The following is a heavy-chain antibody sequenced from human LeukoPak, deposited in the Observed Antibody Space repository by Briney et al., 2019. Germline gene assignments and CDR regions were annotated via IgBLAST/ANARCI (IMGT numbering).Heavy chain of an antibody. CDR2: INPSGGST. CDR3: ARGEYSGYDYSGYDY. Sequence: ASVKVSCKASGGTFSSYAISWVRQAPGQGLEWMGIINPSGGSTSYAQKFQGRVTMTRDTSTSTVYMELSSLRSEDTAVYYCARGEYSGYDYSGYDYWGQGTLVTVSS. V-gene: IGHV1-46*01. CDR1: GGTFSSYA. J-gene: IGHJ4*02. D-gene: IGHD5-12*01.